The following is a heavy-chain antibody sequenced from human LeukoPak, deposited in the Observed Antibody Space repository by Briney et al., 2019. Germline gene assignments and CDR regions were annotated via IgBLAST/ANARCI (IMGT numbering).Heavy chain of an antibody. CDR2: ISYDGSNK. J-gene: IGHJ4*02. Sequence: GGSLRLSCAASGFTFSSYSMNWVRQAPGKGLEWVAVISYDGSNKYYADSVKGRFTISRDNSKNTLYLQMNSLRAEDTAVYYCARKSLRGYYFDYWGQGTLVTVSS. V-gene: IGHV3-30*03. CDR1: GFTFSSYS. CDR3: ARKSLRGYYFDY. D-gene: IGHD4-23*01.